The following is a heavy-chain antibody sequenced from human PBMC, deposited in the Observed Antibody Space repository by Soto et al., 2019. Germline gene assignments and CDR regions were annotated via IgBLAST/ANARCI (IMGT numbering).Heavy chain of an antibody. D-gene: IGHD6-25*01. CDR2: IIPILGIA. V-gene: IGHV1-69*02. Sequence: SVKVSCKASGGTFSSYTISWVRQAPGQGLEWMGRIIPILGIANYAQKFQGRVTIAADKSTSTAYMELSSLRSEDTAVYYCASSGYDFYYMDVWGKGTTVTVSS. CDR1: GGTFSSYT. J-gene: IGHJ6*03. CDR3: ASSGYDFYYMDV.